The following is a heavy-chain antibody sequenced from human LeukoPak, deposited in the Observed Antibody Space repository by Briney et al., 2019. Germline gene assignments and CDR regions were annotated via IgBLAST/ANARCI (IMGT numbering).Heavy chain of an antibody. D-gene: IGHD4-17*01. CDR1: GFTFSSYS. V-gene: IGHV3-48*02. CDR2: ISDSSTTK. Sequence: PGGSLRLSCAASGFTFSSYSMNWVRQAPGKGLEWVSYISDSSTTKYYADSVKGRFTISRDNAKNSLYLQMNGLRDEDTAVFYCARGTTAIYGDYLYFDYWGRGRLVGVGS. CDR3: ARGTTAIYGDYLYFDY. J-gene: IGHJ4*02.